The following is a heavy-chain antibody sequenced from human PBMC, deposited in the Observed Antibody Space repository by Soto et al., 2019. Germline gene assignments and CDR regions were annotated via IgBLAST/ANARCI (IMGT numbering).Heavy chain of an antibody. D-gene: IGHD3-3*01. CDR2: IRGSTYGGTT. CDR1: GFTSDDYDYA. CDR3: SRDGDFYGLDV. J-gene: IGHJ6*02. Sequence: GGSLRLSCTFSGFTSDDYDYALTWVRQAPGKGLQWLGLIRGSTYGGTTEYAASVKGRFTISRDDSKGITYLQMNSLKTEDTAVYYCSRDGDFYGLDVWGQGTTVTVS. V-gene: IGHV3-49*04.